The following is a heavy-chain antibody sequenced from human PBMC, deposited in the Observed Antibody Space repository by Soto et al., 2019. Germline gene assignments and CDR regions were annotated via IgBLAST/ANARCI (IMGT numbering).Heavy chain of an antibody. J-gene: IGHJ1*01. CDR3: ASKIVLGY. D-gene: IGHD2-2*01. V-gene: IGHV3-21*01. CDR1: GFTFSSYS. CDR2: ISSSSSSYI. Sequence: GGSLRLSCAASGFTFSSYSMNWVRQAPGKGLEWVSSISSSSSSYIYYADSVKGRFTISRDNSKNTLYLQMDSLRVEDTAVYFCASKIVLGYWGQGTLVTVSS.